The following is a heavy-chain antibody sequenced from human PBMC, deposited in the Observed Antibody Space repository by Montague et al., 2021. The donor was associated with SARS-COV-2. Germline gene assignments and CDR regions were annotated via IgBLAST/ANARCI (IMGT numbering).Heavy chain of an antibody. J-gene: IGHJ4*02. CDR3: ARANGYYFDY. Sequence: SEILSLTCAVYGGSFSGYYWSWICQHPGKGLEWIGEINHSGSTNYNPSLKSRVTISVDTSKNQFSLKLSSVTAADTAVYYCARANGYYFDYWGQGTLVTVSS. D-gene: IGHD2-8*01. V-gene: IGHV4-34*01. CDR1: GGSFSGYY. CDR2: INHSGST.